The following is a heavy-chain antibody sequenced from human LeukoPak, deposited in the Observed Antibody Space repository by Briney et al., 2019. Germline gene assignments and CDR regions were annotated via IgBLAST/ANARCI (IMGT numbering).Heavy chain of an antibody. CDR1: GGSISSSFYY. CDR2: IYYSGST. CDR3: ARGVGSKDDAFDI. D-gene: IGHD4-11*01. J-gene: IGHJ3*02. Sequence: SETLSLTCTVSGGSISSSFYYWGWIRQPPGKGLEWIGSIYYSGSTNYNPSLKSRVTISVDTSKNQFSLKLSSVTAADTAVYYCARGVGSKDDAFDIWGQGTMVTVSS. V-gene: IGHV4-39*07.